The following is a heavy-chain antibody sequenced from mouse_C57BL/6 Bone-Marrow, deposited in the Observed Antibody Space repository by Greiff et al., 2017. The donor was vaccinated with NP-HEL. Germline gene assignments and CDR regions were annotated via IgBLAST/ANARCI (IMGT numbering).Heavy chain of an antibody. CDR3: ARLLLDY. Sequence: EVKLMESGGGLVKPGGSLKLSCAASGFTFSDYGMHWVRQAPGKGLEWVAYISSGSSTIYYEDTVKGRFTISRDNAKNTLFLQMTSLRSEDTAMYYCARLLLDYWGQGTTLTVSS. D-gene: IGHD1-1*01. V-gene: IGHV5-17*01. CDR1: GFTFSDYG. CDR2: ISSGSSTI. J-gene: IGHJ2*01.